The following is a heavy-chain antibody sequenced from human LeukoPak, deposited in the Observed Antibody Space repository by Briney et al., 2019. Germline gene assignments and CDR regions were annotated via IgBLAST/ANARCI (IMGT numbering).Heavy chain of an antibody. CDR2: INSDGSAT. CDR1: GFTFSRYW. J-gene: IGHJ5*02. Sequence: GGSLRLSCAASGFTFSRYWMHWVRHAPGKGLVWVSRINSDGSATTYADLVKGRFTISRDNAKNTLYLQMNSLRVDDTAMYYCERDYGAWGQGTLVTVST. CDR3: ERDYGA. V-gene: IGHV3-74*03. D-gene: IGHD4/OR15-4a*01.